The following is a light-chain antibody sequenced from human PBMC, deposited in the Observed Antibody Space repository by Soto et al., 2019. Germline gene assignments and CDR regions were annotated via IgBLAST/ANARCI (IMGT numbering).Light chain of an antibody. CDR3: QHYNNWPPFT. CDR2: GAS. CDR1: QSVSSN. Sequence: EIVMTQSPATLSVSPGERATLSCRASQSVSSNLAWYQQKPGQAPRLLIYGASTRATGIPAMFSGSGSGTEFTLTISSLQSEDFAVYYCQHYNNWPPFTFGPGTKVDIK. J-gene: IGKJ3*01. V-gene: IGKV3-15*01.